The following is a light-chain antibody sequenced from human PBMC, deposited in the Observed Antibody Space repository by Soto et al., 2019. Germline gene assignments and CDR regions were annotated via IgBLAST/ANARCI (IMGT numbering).Light chain of an antibody. Sequence: EVVLTQSPGTLSLSPGERATLSCRASQSVSSTYLAWYQQRPGQAPRLLIYGASTRATDIPDSISGSGSGTDFTLTVSRLEPEDFAVYYCQHYGSTPWSFGQGTKGEIK. J-gene: IGKJ1*01. CDR1: QSVSSTY. V-gene: IGKV3-20*01. CDR2: GAS. CDR3: QHYGSTPWS.